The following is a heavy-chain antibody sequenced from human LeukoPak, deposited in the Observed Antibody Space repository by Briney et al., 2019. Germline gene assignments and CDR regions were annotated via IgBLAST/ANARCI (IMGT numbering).Heavy chain of an antibody. CDR3: ARASGSYDY. Sequence: GGSLRLSCAASGFTFSTYGMHWVRQAPGKGLEWVAVIWYDGGNKYYADSVKGRFTISRDNSKSTLYLQMNSLRVEDTGVYYCARASGSYDYWGQGTLVTVSS. V-gene: IGHV3-33*01. CDR1: GFTFSTYG. J-gene: IGHJ4*02. D-gene: IGHD3-10*01. CDR2: IWYDGGNK.